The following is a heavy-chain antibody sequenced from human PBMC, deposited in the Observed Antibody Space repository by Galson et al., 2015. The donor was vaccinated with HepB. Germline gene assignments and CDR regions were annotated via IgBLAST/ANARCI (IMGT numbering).Heavy chain of an antibody. D-gene: IGHD2-8*01. CDR1: GFTFSSYA. Sequence: SLRLSCAASGFTFSSYAMSWVRQAPGKGLEWVSGIIGSGGSTYYADSVKGRFTISRDNSKNTLFLQMNNLRAEDTAVYYCAKNPTPKIAYCTNGVCYGGGYYMDVWGKGTTVTVSS. CDR2: IIGSGGST. J-gene: IGHJ6*03. CDR3: AKNPTPKIAYCTNGVCYGGGYYMDV. V-gene: IGHV3-23*01.